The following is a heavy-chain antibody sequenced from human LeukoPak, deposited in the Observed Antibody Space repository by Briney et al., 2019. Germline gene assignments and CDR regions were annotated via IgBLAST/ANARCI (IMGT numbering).Heavy chain of an antibody. J-gene: IGHJ4*02. CDR2: LSLTGSNG. CDR1: GFAVINHG. Sequence: GGSLRLSCAASGFAVINHGMYWVRQAPGKGLEWVAHLSLTGSNGFYADSVKGRFTISRDNSKNTLYLQMNSLRAEDTAVYYCAKDYGDYAGGSEYFDYWGQGTLVTVSS. V-gene: IGHV3-30*18. D-gene: IGHD4-17*01. CDR3: AKDYGDYAGGSEYFDY.